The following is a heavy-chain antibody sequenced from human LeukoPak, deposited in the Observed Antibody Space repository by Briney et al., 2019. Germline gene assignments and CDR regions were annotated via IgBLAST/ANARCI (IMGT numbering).Heavy chain of an antibody. J-gene: IGHJ6*02. CDR1: GGSISSYY. D-gene: IGHD2-2*01. CDR3: ARDEVIPAAIPHGMDV. Sequence: RTSETLSLTCTVSGGSISSYYWSWIRQPAGKGLEWIGRIYTSGSTNYNPSLKSRVAMSVDTSKNQFSLKLSSVTAADTAVYYCARDEVIPAAIPHGMDVWGQGTTVTVSS. CDR2: IYTSGST. V-gene: IGHV4-4*07.